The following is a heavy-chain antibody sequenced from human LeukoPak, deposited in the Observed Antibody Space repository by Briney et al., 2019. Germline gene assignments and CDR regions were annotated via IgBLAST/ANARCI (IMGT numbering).Heavy chain of an antibody. CDR3: ARGGSRGVRYFDY. D-gene: IGHD1-1*01. J-gene: IGHJ4*02. Sequence: QTLSLTCAISGDSVSSNSAAWNWIRQSPSRWLEWLGRTYYRSKWYNDHAVSVKSRITINPDTSKNQFSMQLNSVTPEETAVYYCARGGSRGVRYFDYWGQGTLVTVSS. V-gene: IGHV6-1*01. CDR1: GDSVSSNSAA. CDR2: TYYRSKWYN.